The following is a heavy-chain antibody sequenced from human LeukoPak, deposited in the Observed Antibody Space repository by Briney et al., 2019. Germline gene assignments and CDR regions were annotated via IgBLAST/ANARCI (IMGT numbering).Heavy chain of an antibody. CDR1: GGSISSSSYY. CDR3: ARSGQGYFDWLSYYYYYYMDV. CDR2: IYYSGST. V-gene: IGHV4-39*07. D-gene: IGHD3-9*01. J-gene: IGHJ6*03. Sequence: SETLSLTCTVSGGSISSSSYYWGWIRQPPGKGLEWIGSIYYSGSTYYNPSLKSRVTISVDTSKNQFSLKLSSVTAADTAVYYCARSGQGYFDWLSYYYYYYMDVWGKGTTVTVSS.